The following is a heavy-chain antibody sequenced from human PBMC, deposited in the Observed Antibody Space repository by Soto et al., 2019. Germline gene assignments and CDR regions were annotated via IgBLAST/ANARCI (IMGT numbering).Heavy chain of an antibody. CDR2: ISAYNGNT. D-gene: IGHD3-10*01. V-gene: IGHV1-18*01. Sequence: ASVKVSCKASGYTFTSYGISWVRQAPGQGLEWMGWISAYNGNTNYAQKLQGRVTMTTDTSTSTAYMELRSLSSVTAADTAVYYCARDMVRGEYPFDYYYGMDVWGQGTTVTVSS. J-gene: IGHJ6*02. CDR3: ARDMVRGEYPFDYYYGMDV. CDR1: GYTFTSYG.